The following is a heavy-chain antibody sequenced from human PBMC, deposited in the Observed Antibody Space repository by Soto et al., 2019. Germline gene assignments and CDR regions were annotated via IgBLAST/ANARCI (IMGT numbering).Heavy chain of an antibody. CDR3: AADYYISNGYYFDY. CDR2: IVVGSGNT. V-gene: IGHV1-58*01. J-gene: IGHJ4*02. Sequence: ASVKVSCKASGFTFISSAVQWVRQARGQRLEWIGWIVVGSGNTNYAQKFQERVTITRDMSTRTAYMELSSLRSEDTAVYYCAADYYISNGYYFDYWGQVTLVTVSS. D-gene: IGHD3-22*01. CDR1: GFTFISSA.